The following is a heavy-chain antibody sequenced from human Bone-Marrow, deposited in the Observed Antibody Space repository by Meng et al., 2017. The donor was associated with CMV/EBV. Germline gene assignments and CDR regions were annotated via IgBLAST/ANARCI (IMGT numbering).Heavy chain of an antibody. CDR2: ITASGGST. V-gene: IGHV3-23*01. Sequence: GGSLRLSCAASGFTFSSYAMSWVRQAPGKGLEWVSAITASGGSTYYADSVKGRFTISRDNSKNTLYLQMNSLRAEDTAVYYCARVVPAARGEDVWGQGTTVTVSS. CDR3: ARVVPAARGEDV. J-gene: IGHJ6*02. D-gene: IGHD2-2*01. CDR1: GFTFSSYA.